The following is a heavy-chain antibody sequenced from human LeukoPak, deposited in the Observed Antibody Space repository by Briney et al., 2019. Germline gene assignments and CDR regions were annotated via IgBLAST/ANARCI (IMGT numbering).Heavy chain of an antibody. CDR1: GGTFSDYS. CDR3: ARVPRADYYMDV. CDR2: IIPIFGTA. D-gene: IGHD4/OR15-4a*01. Sequence: ASVKVSCKASGGTFSDYSISWVRQAPGQGLEWMGGIIPIFGTANYAQKFQGRVTITTDESTSTAYTELSSLRSEDTAVYYCARVPRADYYMDVWGKGTTVTVSS. V-gene: IGHV1-69*05. J-gene: IGHJ6*03.